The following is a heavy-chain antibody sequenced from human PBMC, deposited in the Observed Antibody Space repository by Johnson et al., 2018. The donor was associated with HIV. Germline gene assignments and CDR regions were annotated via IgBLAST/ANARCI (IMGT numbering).Heavy chain of an antibody. CDR3: AKDRVVIAAHDAFDI. D-gene: IGHD2-21*01. CDR2: IWYDGSNK. J-gene: IGHJ3*02. Sequence: QVQLVESGGGVVQSGGSLRLSYDASGFTFSVYDRHWVCQAPGKGLEWVAVIWYDGSNKYYADSVKGRFTISRDNSKNTLYLQMNSLRAEDTAVYYCAKDRVVIAAHDAFDIWGQGTMVTVSS. V-gene: IGHV3-33*06. CDR1: GFTFSVYD.